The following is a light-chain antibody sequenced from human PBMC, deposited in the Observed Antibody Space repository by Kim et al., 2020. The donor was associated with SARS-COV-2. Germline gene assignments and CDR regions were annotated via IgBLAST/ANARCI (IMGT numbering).Light chain of an antibody. V-gene: IGKV1-27*01. Sequence: ASVGDRVNITCRASQGISNYLAWYQQKPGKVPKLLIYAASTLQSGVPSRFSGSGSGTDFTLTISSLQPEDVATYYCQKYNSASWTFGQGTKVEIK. CDR2: AAS. CDR3: QKYNSASWT. CDR1: QGISNY. J-gene: IGKJ1*01.